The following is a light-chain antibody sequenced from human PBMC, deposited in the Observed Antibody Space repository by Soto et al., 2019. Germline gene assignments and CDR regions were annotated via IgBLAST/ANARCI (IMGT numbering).Light chain of an antibody. V-gene: IGLV2-23*01. CDR3: SSYAGSTTYVV. J-gene: IGLJ2*01. CDR2: EGS. Sequence: QSALTQPASVSGSPGQSITISCTGTSSDVGNYNLVSWYQQHPGKVPKLMIYEGSKRPSGVSNRFSGSKSGNTASLTISGLEDEDEAYYFCSSYAGSTTYVVFGGGTKLTVL. CDR1: SSDVGNYNL.